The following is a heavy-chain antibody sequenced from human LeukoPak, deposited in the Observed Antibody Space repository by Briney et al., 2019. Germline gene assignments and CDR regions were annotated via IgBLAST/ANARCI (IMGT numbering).Heavy chain of an antibody. CDR3: ARDYDILTGYYLDY. V-gene: IGHV3-30*02. J-gene: IGHJ4*02. Sequence: GGSLRLSCAASGFTFSSYGMHWVRQAPGKGLEWVAFTRYDGSNKYYADSVKGRFTISRDNSKNTLYLQMNSLRAEDTAVYYCARDYDILTGYYLDYWGQGTLVTVSS. CDR1: GFTFSSYG. CDR2: TRYDGSNK. D-gene: IGHD3-9*01.